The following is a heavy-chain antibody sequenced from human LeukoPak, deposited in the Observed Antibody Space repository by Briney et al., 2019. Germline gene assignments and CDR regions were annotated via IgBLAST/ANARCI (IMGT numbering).Heavy chain of an antibody. D-gene: IGHD6-13*01. CDR1: GFTFSSYW. V-gene: IGHV3-7*03. CDR3: ARDRSSSF. Sequence: GGSLRLSCAAPGFTFSSYWMSWVRQAPGKGLEWVANIKQDGSEKYYVDSVKGRFTISRDNAKNLVYLQMNNLRAEDTAVYYCARDRSSSFWGQGILVTVSS. CDR2: IKQDGSEK. J-gene: IGHJ4*02.